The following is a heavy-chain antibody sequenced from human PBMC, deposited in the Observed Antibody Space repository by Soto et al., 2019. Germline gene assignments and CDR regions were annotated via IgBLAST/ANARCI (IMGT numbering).Heavy chain of an antibody. CDR3: ARDQVAVAGISYNWFDP. J-gene: IGHJ5*02. CDR1: GYTFTSYY. V-gene: IGHV1-46*01. D-gene: IGHD6-19*01. CDR2: INPSGGST. Sequence: ASVKVSCKASGYTFTSYYMHWERQAPGQGLESMGIINPSGGSTSYAQKFQGRVTMTRDTSTSTVYMELSSLRSEDTAVYYCARDQVAVAGISYNWFDPWGQGTLVTVPQ.